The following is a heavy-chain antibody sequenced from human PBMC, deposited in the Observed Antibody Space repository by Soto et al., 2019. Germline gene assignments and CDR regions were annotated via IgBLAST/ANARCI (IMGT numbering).Heavy chain of an antibody. CDR1: GFTFSDYY. Sequence: QVQLVESGGGLVKPGGSLRLSCAASGFTFSDYYMSWIRQAPGKGLEWVSYISSSSSYTNYADSVKGRFTISRDNAKNSLYLQMNSLRAEDTAVYYCARAGLAAAGTSDDGIDVWGQGTTVTVSS. CDR3: ARAGLAAAGTSDDGIDV. J-gene: IGHJ6*02. V-gene: IGHV3-11*06. CDR2: ISSSSSYT. D-gene: IGHD6-13*01.